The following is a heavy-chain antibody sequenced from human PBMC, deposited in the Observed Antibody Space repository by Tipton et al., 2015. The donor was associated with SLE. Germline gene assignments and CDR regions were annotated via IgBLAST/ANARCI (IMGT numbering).Heavy chain of an antibody. V-gene: IGHV4-59*01. CDR1: GGPINSYF. CDR3: ARDSLNWGTYYHGIDV. Sequence: TLSLTCTVSGGPINSYFWSWIRQPPGKGLEWIGHVYYTWSTRYNPSLKSRLTISVDTSKNQFSLRLNSVTAADAAVYYCARDSLNWGTYYHGIDVWGQGTTVTVSS. CDR2: VYYTWST. J-gene: IGHJ6*02. D-gene: IGHD7-27*01.